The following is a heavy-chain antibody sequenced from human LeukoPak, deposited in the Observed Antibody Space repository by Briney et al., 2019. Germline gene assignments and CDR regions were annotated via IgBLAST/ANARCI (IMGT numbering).Heavy chain of an antibody. Sequence: SETLSLTCTVSGGSISSYYWSWIRQPPGKGLEWIGYIYYSGNTNYNPSLKSRVTISVDTSKNQFSLKLSSVTAADTAVYYCARDSGRFDPWGQGTLVTVSS. D-gene: IGHD1-26*01. V-gene: IGHV4-59*01. CDR3: ARDSGRFDP. CDR1: GGSISSYY. J-gene: IGHJ5*02. CDR2: IYYSGNT.